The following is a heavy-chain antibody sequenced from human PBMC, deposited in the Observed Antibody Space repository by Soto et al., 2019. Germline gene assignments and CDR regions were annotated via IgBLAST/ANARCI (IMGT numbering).Heavy chain of an antibody. CDR1: GFIFSDYT. J-gene: IGHJ6*02. CDR3: ARDHGGSTWFVGVYYFFGMDV. D-gene: IGHD6-13*01. CDR2: ISSSGGDI. V-gene: IGHV3-48*02. Sequence: EVQLVESGGDLVQPGGSLRLSCAASGFIFSDYTMTWVRQAPGRGLEFVSHISSSGGDIFYAVSGKGRFTVSRDNGKHSLYLQMNSLRDDDTAVYFCARDHGGSTWFVGVYYFFGMDVWGQGTGVTVSS.